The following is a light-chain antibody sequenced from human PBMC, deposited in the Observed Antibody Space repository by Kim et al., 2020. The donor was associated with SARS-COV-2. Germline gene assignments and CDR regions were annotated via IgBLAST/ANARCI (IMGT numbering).Light chain of an antibody. CDR1: SSDVGDYNF. CDR2: DVT. CDR3: TSYAGRVM. Sequence: QSALTQPPSASGSPGQSVTISCTGTSSDVGDYNFVSWYQHHPGKAHQLMIYDVTKRASGVPDRFSGSKSGNTASLTVSGLQAEDEADYYCTSYAGRVMFGGGTQLTVL. V-gene: IGLV2-8*01. J-gene: IGLJ3*02.